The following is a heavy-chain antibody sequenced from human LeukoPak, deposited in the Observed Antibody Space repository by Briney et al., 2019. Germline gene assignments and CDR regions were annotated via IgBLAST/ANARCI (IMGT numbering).Heavy chain of an antibody. CDR3: ARGRGLTLSYHYFDY. V-gene: IGHV3-23*01. J-gene: IGHJ4*02. D-gene: IGHD3-10*01. CDR1: GFTFSSYA. Sequence: GGSLRLSCAASGFTFSSYALSWVRQAPGKGLECVSAISGSGGSTYSADSLKGRFTISRDNAKNSLYLQMNSLRDEDTAVYYCARGRGLTLSYHYFDYWGQGTLVTVSS. CDR2: ISGSGGST.